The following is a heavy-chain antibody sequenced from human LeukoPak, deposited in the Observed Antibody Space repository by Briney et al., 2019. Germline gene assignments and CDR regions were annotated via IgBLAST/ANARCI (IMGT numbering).Heavy chain of an antibody. CDR1: GGSISSYY. D-gene: IGHD5-18*01. J-gene: IGHJ4*02. CDR2: IYTSGST. CDR3: ASQGGYSALSY. V-gene: IGHV4-4*07. Sequence: PSETLSLTCTVSGGSISSYYWSWIRQPAGKGLEWIGRIYTSGSTNYNPSLKSRVTITVDTSKNQFSLKLSSVTAADTAVYYCASQGGYSALSYWGQGTLVTVSS.